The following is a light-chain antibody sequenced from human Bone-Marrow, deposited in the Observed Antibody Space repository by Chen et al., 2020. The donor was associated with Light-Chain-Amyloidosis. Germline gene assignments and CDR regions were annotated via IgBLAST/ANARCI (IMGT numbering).Light chain of an antibody. CDR3: QAADSSGTYEVR. J-gene: IGLJ2*01. CDR2: RDT. Sequence: SYELTQPPSVSVSPGQTARITCSGDDLPAKYAYWYQQKPGQAPVLVIHRDTERPSGISERVPGSSSGTTATLTISGVQAEDEADYHCQAADSSGTYEVRFGGGTKLTVL. CDR1: DLPAKY. V-gene: IGLV3-25*03.